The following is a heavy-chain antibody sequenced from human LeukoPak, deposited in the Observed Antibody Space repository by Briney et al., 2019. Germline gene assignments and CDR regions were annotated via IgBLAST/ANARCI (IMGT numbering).Heavy chain of an antibody. J-gene: IGHJ3*02. Sequence: GGSLRLSCAASGFTFDDHGMSWVRQAPGKGLEWVSGISGSGGSTYYADSVKGRFTISRDNSKNTLYLQMNSLRAEDTAVYYCAKVRMIVVANDAFDIWGQGTMVTVSS. CDR3: AKVRMIVVANDAFDI. CDR1: GFTFDDHG. V-gene: IGHV3-23*01. CDR2: ISGSGGST. D-gene: IGHD3-22*01.